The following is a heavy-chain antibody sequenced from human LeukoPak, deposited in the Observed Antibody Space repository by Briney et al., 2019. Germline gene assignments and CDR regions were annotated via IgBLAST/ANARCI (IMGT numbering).Heavy chain of an antibody. J-gene: IGHJ1*01. CDR3: AKAYDSRGYVYLYYKP. CDR2: FDPEDGET. D-gene: IGHD3-22*01. CDR1: GYTLTELS. V-gene: IGHV1-24*01. Sequence: GASVKVSCKVSGYTLTELSMHWVRQAPGKGLEWMGGFDPEDGETIYAQKFQGRVTMTEDTSTDTAYMELSSLRSEDTAVYYCAKAYDSRGYVYLYYKPGDQGTGATASS.